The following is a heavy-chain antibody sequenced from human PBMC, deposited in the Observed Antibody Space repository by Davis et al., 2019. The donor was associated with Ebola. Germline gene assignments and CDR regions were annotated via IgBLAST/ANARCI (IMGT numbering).Heavy chain of an antibody. Sequence: PGGSLRLSCAASGFTFSSYAMHWVRQAPGKGLEWVAVISYDGSNKYYADSVKGRFTISRDNSKNTLYLQMNSLRAEDTAVYYCAKDTPHYYDSSGYTSYFDYWGQGTLVTVSS. D-gene: IGHD3-22*01. J-gene: IGHJ4*02. V-gene: IGHV3-30-3*01. CDR1: GFTFSSYA. CDR3: AKDTPHYYDSSGYTSYFDY. CDR2: ISYDGSNK.